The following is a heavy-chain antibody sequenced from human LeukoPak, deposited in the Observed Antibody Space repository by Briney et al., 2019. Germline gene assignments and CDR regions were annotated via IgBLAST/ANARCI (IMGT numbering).Heavy chain of an antibody. Sequence: ASAKVSCKASGYTFTSYYMHWVRQAPGQGLEWMGIINPSGGSTSYAQKFQGRVTMTRDTSTSTAYMELSSLRSEDTAVYYCARDDSGSHIDYWGQGTLVTVSS. J-gene: IGHJ4*02. V-gene: IGHV1-46*03. D-gene: IGHD1-26*01. CDR3: ARDDSGSHIDY. CDR1: GYTFTSYY. CDR2: INPSGGST.